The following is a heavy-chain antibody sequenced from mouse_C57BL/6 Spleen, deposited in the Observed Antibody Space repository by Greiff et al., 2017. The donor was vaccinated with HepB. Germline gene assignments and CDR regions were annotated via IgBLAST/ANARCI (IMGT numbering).Heavy chain of an antibody. V-gene: IGHV1-55*01. J-gene: IGHJ1*03. CDR3: ARRTPYDYDWYFDV. CDR2: IYLGSGST. Sequence: VKPGASVKMSCKASGYTSTSYWITWVKQRPGQGLEWIGDIYLGSGSTNYNEKFKSKATLTVDTSSSTAYMQLSSLTSEDSAVYYCARRTPYDYDWYFDVWGTGTTVTVAS. CDR1: GYTSTSYW. D-gene: IGHD2-4*01.